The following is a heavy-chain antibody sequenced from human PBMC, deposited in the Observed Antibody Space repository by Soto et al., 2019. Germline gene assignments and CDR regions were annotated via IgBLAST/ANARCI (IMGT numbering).Heavy chain of an antibody. CDR1: GFTFSSYS. V-gene: IGHV3-21*01. Sequence: PGGSLRLSCAASGFTFSSYSMNWVRQAPGKGLEWVSSISSSSSYIYYADSVKGRFTISRDNAKNSLYLQMNSLRAEDTAVYYCARELAVAGNGHYGMDVWGQGTTVTVSS. CDR3: ARELAVAGNGHYGMDV. CDR2: ISSSSSYI. D-gene: IGHD6-19*01. J-gene: IGHJ6*02.